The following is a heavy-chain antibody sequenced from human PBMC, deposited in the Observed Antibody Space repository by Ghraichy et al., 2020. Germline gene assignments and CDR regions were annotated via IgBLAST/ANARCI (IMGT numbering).Heavy chain of an antibody. Sequence: SQTLSLTCTVSGGSISSYYWSWIRQPPGKGLEWIGYIYYSGSTNYNPSLKSRVTISVDTSKNQFSLKLSSVTAADTAVYYCARVGLPSYDFWSGNYYYYGMDVWDQGTTVTVSS. J-gene: IGHJ6*02. CDR3: ARVGLPSYDFWSGNYYYYGMDV. D-gene: IGHD3-3*01. CDR2: IYYSGST. V-gene: IGHV4-59*01. CDR1: GGSISSYY.